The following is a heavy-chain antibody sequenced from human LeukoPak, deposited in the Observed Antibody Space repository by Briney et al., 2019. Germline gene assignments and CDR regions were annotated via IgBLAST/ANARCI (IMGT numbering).Heavy chain of an antibody. CDR1: GFTFSSYG. V-gene: IGHV3-23*01. CDR3: AKVQRLLLWFGEFDP. D-gene: IGHD3-10*01. CDR2: ISGSGGST. J-gene: IGHJ5*02. Sequence: GGTLRLSCAASGFTFSSYGMSWVRQAPGKGLEWVSAISGSGGSTYYADSVKGRLTISRDNSKNTLYLQMNSLRAEDTAVYYCAKVQRLLLWFGEFDPWGQGTLVTVSS.